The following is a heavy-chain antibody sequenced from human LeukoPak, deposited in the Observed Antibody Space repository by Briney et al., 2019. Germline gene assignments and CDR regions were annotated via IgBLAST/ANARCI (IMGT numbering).Heavy chain of an antibody. CDR3: ARELRRSTLKDGMDV. J-gene: IGHJ6*02. D-gene: IGHD2-2*01. V-gene: IGHV3-66*01. CDR2: ICSGGST. Sequence: GGSLRLSCAASGFTVSSNYMSWVRQAPGKGLEWVSVICSGGSTYYADSVKGRFTISRDNSKNTLYLQMNSLRAEDTAVYYCARELRRSTLKDGMDVWGQGTTVTVSS. CDR1: GFTVSSNY.